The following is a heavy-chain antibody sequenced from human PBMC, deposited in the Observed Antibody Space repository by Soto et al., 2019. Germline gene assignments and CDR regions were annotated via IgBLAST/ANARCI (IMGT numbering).Heavy chain of an antibody. D-gene: IGHD1-1*01. CDR2: INSDGSST. Sequence: PGGSLRLSCAASGFTFSSYWMHWVRQAPGKGLVWVSRINSDGSSTSYADSVKGRFTISRDNAKNTLYLQMNSLRAEDTAVYYCAREAPAWDDGLPPYGMDVWGQGTTVTVSS. J-gene: IGHJ6*02. V-gene: IGHV3-74*01. CDR3: AREAPAWDDGLPPYGMDV. CDR1: GFTFSSYW.